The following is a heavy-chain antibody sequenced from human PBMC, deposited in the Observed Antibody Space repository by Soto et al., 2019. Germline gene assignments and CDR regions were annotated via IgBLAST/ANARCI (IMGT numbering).Heavy chain of an antibody. J-gene: IGHJ6*02. CDR1: GGTFSSYA. CDR3: ARVRRITMRSHYYYYYGMDV. D-gene: IGHD3-10*01. Sequence: SVKVSCKASGGTFSSYAISWVRQAPGQGLEWMGGIIPIFGTANYAQKFQGRVTITADESTSTAYMELSSLRSEDTAVYYCARVRRITMRSHYYYYYGMDVWGQGTTVTVSS. CDR2: IIPIFGTA. V-gene: IGHV1-69*13.